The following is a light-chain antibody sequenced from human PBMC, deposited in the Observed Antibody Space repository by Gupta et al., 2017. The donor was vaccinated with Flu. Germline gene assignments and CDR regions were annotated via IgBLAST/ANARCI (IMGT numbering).Light chain of an antibody. J-gene: IGKJ5*01. CDR2: YAS. CDR3: QHRSSLPIT. V-gene: IGKV6D-21*02. Sequence: IVLTQFPDFQSVTRKEKVTITCRASQGIGSSLHWYQQKPEQSPKLLIKYASQDISGVPSRFRGSGSGTXFTLTIXSREAEDAAAYYCQHRSSLPITFGXGTQVEIK. CDR1: QGIGSS.